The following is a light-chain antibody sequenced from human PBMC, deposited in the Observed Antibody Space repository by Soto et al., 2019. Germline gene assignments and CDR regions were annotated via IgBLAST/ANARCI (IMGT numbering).Light chain of an antibody. V-gene: IGLV2-23*02. CDR1: SSDIDVYDL. Sequence: QSALTQPASVSGSPGQSITISYTGTSSDIDVYDLVSWYRQYPGKAPKLMIYGVSKRPSGVSDRFSGSKSGNTASLTISGLQTEDEADYYCCSYAGFTTYVFGSGTKLTVL. CDR2: GVS. CDR3: CSYAGFTTYV. J-gene: IGLJ1*01.